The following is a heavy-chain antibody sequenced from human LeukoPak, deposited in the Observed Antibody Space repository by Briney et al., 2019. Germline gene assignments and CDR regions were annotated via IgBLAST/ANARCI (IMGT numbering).Heavy chain of an antibody. Sequence: PTASVKVSCKASGYTFTSYYMHWVRQAPGQGLEWMGITNTSGGSTSYAQKFQGRVTMTRDTSTSTVYMELSSLRSEDTAVYYCATGGGSYETVNAFDIWGQGTMVTVSS. CDR2: TNTSGGST. J-gene: IGHJ3*02. V-gene: IGHV1-46*01. CDR1: GYTFTSYY. CDR3: ATGGGSYETVNAFDI. D-gene: IGHD1-26*01.